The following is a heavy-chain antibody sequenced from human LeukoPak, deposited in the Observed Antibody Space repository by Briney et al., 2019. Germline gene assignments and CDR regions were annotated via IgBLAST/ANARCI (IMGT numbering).Heavy chain of an antibody. V-gene: IGHV1-8*01. Sequence: ASVKVSCKASGYTFTSYDINWVRQATGQGLEWMGWINPYTGNTGYAQKFQGRVTMTMNTSISTAYMELSSLRSEDTAVYYCARSWAFCSSTSCYTWNWFDPWGQGTLVTVSS. CDR1: GYTFTSYD. D-gene: IGHD2-2*01. CDR3: ARSWAFCSSTSCYTWNWFDP. J-gene: IGHJ5*02. CDR2: INPYTGNT.